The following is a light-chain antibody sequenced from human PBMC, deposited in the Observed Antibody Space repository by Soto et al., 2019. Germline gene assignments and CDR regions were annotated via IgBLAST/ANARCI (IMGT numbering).Light chain of an antibody. V-gene: IGLV1-44*01. CDR1: SSNIGANS. CDR3: AAWDDSLNGHV. CDR2: SSN. Sequence: QSVLTQPHSASGTPGQRVTISCSGSSSNIGANSVQWFQQLPGTAPKVLIYSSNHRPSGVPERFSGSKSGTSASLAISALQSDDEADYYCAAWDDSLNGHVFGTGTKLTVL. J-gene: IGLJ1*01.